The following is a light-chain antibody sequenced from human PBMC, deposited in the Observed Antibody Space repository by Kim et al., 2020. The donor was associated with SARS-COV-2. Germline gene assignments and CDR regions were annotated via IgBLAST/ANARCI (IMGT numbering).Light chain of an antibody. CDR3: QAWDSSTVV. J-gene: IGLJ2*01. V-gene: IGLV3-1*01. CDR1: KLGDKY. Sequence: VSPGQTASIPCSGDKLGDKYACWYQQKPGQSPVLVIYQDSKRPSGIPERFSGSNSGNTATLTISGTQAMDEADYYCQAWDSSTVVFGGGTKLTVL. CDR2: QDS.